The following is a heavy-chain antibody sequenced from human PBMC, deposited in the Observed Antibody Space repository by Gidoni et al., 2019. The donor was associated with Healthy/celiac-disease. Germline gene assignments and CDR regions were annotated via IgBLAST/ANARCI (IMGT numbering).Heavy chain of an antibody. CDR2: ISSSSSTI. CDR1: GFTFSSYS. V-gene: IGHV3-48*01. D-gene: IGHD5-12*01. CDR3: ARGVSGYDPYAFDI. Sequence: EVQLVESGGGLVQPGGSLRLSCAASGFTFSSYSMNWVRQAPGKGLEWVSYISSSSSTIYYADSVKGRFTISRDNAKNSLYLQMNSLRAEDTAVYYCARGVSGYDPYAFDIWGQGTMVTVSS. J-gene: IGHJ3*02.